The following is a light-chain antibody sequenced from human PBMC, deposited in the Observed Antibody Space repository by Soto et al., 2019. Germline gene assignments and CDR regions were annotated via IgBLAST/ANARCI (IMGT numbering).Light chain of an antibody. CDR1: QSVYSN. CDR2: GSF. J-gene: IGKJ4*01. Sequence: EIVMTQSPATLSVSPGERVTLSCRASQSVYSNLAWYKQKPGQAPRLLIHGSFTRATGIPARFSGSGSGTEFTLTISSLQSEAFAVYYCQQFNQWPLTFGGGTKVEIK. V-gene: IGKV3-15*01. CDR3: QQFNQWPLT.